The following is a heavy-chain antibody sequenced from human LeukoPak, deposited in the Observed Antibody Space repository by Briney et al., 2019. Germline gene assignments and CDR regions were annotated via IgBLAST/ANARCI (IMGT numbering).Heavy chain of an antibody. Sequence: GESLKISCKGSGYSFTSYWIGWVRQMPGKGLEGMGIIYPGDSDTRYSPSFQGQVTISADKSISTAYLQWSRLKASDTAMYYCASQYSGSYPHFDYWGQGTLVTVSS. V-gene: IGHV5-51*01. CDR2: IYPGDSDT. J-gene: IGHJ4*02. CDR3: ASQYSGSYPHFDY. CDR1: GYSFTSYW. D-gene: IGHD1-26*01.